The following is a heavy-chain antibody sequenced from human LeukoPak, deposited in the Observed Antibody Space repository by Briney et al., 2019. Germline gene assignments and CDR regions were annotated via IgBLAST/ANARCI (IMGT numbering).Heavy chain of an antibody. CDR3: ALGGGASMASDY. CDR1: GGSFSGYY. V-gene: IGHV4-34*01. D-gene: IGHD2/OR15-2a*01. Sequence: SETLSLTCAVYGGSFSGYYWSWIRQPPGKGLEWIGEINHSGSTNYNPSLKSRVTISVDTSKNQFSLKLSSVTAADTAVYYCALGGGASMASDYWGQGTLVTVSS. CDR2: INHSGST. J-gene: IGHJ4*02.